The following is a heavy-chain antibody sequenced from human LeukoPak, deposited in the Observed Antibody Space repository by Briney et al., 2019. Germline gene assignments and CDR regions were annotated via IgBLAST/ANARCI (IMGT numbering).Heavy chain of an antibody. D-gene: IGHD2-15*01. CDR1: GFTFSSYS. Sequence: PGGSLRLSCAASGFTFSSYSMNWVRQAPGKGLEWVSSISSSSSYIYYADSVKGRFTISRDNAKNSLYLQMNSLRAEDTAVYYCARDWVVAANYYYYGMDVWGQGTTVTVSS. CDR3: ARDWVVAANYYYYGMDV. CDR2: ISSSSSYI. V-gene: IGHV3-21*01. J-gene: IGHJ6*02.